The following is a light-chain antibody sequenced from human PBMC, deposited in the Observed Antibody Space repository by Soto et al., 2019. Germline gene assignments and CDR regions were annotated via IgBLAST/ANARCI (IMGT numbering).Light chain of an antibody. CDR3: QQYIDWPPGT. V-gene: IGKV3-15*01. Sequence: EIVVTQSPATLSVSPRERVTLSCRASQSVSSSLAWYQQRPDQAPRLLIYDTSTRAAGISARFSGSGSGTEFTLTISSLQSEDFAVYYCQQYIDWPPGTFGQGTAVEIK. CDR2: DTS. CDR1: QSVSSS. J-gene: IGKJ1*01.